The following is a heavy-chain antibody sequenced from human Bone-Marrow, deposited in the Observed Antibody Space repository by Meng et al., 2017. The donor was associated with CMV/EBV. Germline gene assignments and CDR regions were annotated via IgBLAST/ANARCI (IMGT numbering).Heavy chain of an antibody. CDR3: ARDRWLYYYGVYYYYGMDV. D-gene: IGHD3-10*01. Sequence: SETLSITCTVSGGSISSSSYYWGWIRQPPGKGLEWIGSIYYSGSTYYNPSLKSRVTISVDTSKNQFSLKLSSVTAADTAVYYCARDRWLYYYGVYYYYGMDVWGQGTTVTVSS. CDR1: GGSISSSSYY. CDR2: IYYSGST. J-gene: IGHJ6*02. V-gene: IGHV4-39*07.